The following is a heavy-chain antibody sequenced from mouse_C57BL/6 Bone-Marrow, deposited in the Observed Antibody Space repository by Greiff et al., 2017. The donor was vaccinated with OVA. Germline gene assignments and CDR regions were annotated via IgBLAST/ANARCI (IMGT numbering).Heavy chain of an antibody. CDR1: GYTFTDYE. Sequence: QVQLQQSGAELVRPGASVTLSCKASGYTFTDYEMHWVKQTPVHGLEWIGAIDPETGGTAYNQKFKGEAILTADKSSSTAYMELRSLTSEDSAVYYCTRDYYDYTMDYWGQGTSVTVSS. J-gene: IGHJ4*01. V-gene: IGHV1-15*01. D-gene: IGHD2-4*01. CDR3: TRDYYDYTMDY. CDR2: IDPETGGT.